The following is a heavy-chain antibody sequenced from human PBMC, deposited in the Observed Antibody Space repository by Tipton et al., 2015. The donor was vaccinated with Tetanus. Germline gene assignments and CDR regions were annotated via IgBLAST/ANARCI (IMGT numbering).Heavy chain of an antibody. Sequence: TLSLTCTVPGGSISSYYWSWIRQPPGKGLEWIGYIYYSGSTNYNPSLKSRVTISVDTSKNQFSLKLSSVTAADTAVYYCARDSQVASGWGGAFDIWGQGTMVTVSS. D-gene: IGHD6-19*01. J-gene: IGHJ3*02. CDR3: ARDSQVASGWGGAFDI. V-gene: IGHV4-59*01. CDR2: IYYSGST. CDR1: GGSISSYY.